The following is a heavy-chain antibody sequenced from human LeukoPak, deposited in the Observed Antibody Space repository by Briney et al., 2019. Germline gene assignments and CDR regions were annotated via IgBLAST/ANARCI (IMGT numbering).Heavy chain of an antibody. CDR2: IYYSGST. Sequence: SETLSLTCTVSRGSINSNTYYWGWIRQPPGKGLEWIGTIYYSGSTYYSPSLKSRVTISEDTSKNQFSLKLSSVTAADTAVYYCARARRLGELAASYDYWGQGTLVTVSS. CDR3: ARARRLGELAASYDY. J-gene: IGHJ4*02. D-gene: IGHD3-16*01. CDR1: RGSINSNTYY. V-gene: IGHV4-39*07.